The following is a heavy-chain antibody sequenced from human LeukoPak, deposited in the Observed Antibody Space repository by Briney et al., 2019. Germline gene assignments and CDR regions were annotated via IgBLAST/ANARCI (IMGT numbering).Heavy chain of an antibody. V-gene: IGHV1-69*13. J-gene: IGHJ4*02. CDR1: GGTFSSYA. Sequence: SVKVSCKASGGTFSSYAISWMRQAPGQGLEWMGGIIPIFGTANYAQKFQGRVTITADESTSTAYMELSSLRSEDTAVYYCARLAGMYYYDSSGPFDYWGQGTLVTVSS. CDR3: ARLAGMYYYDSSGPFDY. CDR2: IIPIFGTA. D-gene: IGHD3-22*01.